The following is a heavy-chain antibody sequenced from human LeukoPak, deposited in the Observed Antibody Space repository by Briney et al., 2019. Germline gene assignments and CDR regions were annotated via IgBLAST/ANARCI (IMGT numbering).Heavy chain of an antibody. CDR3: ARGGYYDSSGYYSN. V-gene: IGHV4-59*01. Sequence: SETLSLTCTVSGGSISSYYWSWIRQPPGKGLEWIGYIYYSGSTNYNPSLKSRVTISVDTSKNQFSLKLSSVTAADTAVYYRARGGYYDSSGYYSNWGQGTLVTVSS. CDR2: IYYSGST. J-gene: IGHJ4*02. CDR1: GGSISSYY. D-gene: IGHD3-22*01.